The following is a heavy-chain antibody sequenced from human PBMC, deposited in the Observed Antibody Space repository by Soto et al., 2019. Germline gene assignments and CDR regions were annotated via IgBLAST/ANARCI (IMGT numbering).Heavy chain of an antibody. CDR1: GFTFDDYT. D-gene: IGHD5-12*01. Sequence: GGSLRLSCAASGFTFDDYTMHWVRQAPGKGLEWVSLISWDGGSTYYADSVKGRFTISRDNSKNSLYLQMNSLRAEDTAVYYCAKDRGYSGYDAFVYWGQGTLVTVSS. J-gene: IGHJ4*02. V-gene: IGHV3-43*01. CDR2: ISWDGGST. CDR3: AKDRGYSGYDAFVY.